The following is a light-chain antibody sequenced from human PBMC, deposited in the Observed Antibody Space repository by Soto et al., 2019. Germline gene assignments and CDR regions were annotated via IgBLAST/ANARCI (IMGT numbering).Light chain of an antibody. CDR1: QGVSRK. CDR3: QQYHTWPIT. CDR2: GAS. Sequence: EIVMTQSQATLSVAPGERVTLSCRASQGVSRKLAWYQHKSGQAPRLLISGASTGATGIPARFSGSGSGTEFTLTISSLQSEDCAIYYCQQYHTWPITFGGGTKVEIK. J-gene: IGKJ4*01. V-gene: IGKV3-15*01.